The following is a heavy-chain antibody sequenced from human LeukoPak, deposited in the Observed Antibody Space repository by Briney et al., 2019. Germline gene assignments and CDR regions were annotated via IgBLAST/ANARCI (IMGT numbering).Heavy chain of an antibody. CDR1: GFTFSNAW. Sequence: GGSLRLSCAASGFTFSNAWMSWVRQAPGKGLEWVGRIKSKTDGGTTDYAAPVKGRFTISRDDSKNTLYLQMNSLKTEDTAVYYCTTVRNYCDSSYFDYWGQGTLVTVSS. CDR3: TTVRNYCDSSYFDY. CDR2: IKSKTDGGTT. V-gene: IGHV3-15*01. D-gene: IGHD3-22*01. J-gene: IGHJ4*02.